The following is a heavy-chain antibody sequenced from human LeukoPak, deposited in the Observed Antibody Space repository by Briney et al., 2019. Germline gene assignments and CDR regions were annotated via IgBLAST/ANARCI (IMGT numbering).Heavy chain of an antibody. CDR3: ASNYYDILTGYSHHFDY. CDR1: GFTFSSYS. Sequence: GGSLRLSCAASGFTFSSYSMNWVRQAPGKGLEWVSSISSSSSYIYYADSVKGRFTISRDNVKNSLYLQMNSLRAEDTAVYYCASNYYDILTGYSHHFDYWGQGTLVTVSS. V-gene: IGHV3-21*01. D-gene: IGHD3-9*01. J-gene: IGHJ4*02. CDR2: ISSSSSYI.